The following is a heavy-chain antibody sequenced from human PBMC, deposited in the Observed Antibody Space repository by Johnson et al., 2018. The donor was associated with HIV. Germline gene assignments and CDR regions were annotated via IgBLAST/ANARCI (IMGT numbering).Heavy chain of an antibody. CDR1: GFTFSSYA. V-gene: IGHV3-30*04. Sequence: QVQLVESGGGVVQPGRSLRLSCAASGFTFSSYAIHWVRQAPGKGLEWVAVISYDGSKKHNADSVKGRFTISSDNTKNTLYVQMNSLGAEDTAVYFWGREPGRGELRRDAFDIWGQGTMVTVSS. CDR3: GREPGRGELRRDAFDI. CDR2: ISYDGSKK. D-gene: IGHD1-26*01. J-gene: IGHJ3*02.